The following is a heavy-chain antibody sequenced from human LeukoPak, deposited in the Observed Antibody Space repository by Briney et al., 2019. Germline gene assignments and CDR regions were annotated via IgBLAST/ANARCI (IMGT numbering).Heavy chain of an antibody. CDR3: ARGFLGGTDQYFDS. Sequence: PGGSLRLSCAASGFTFSTYAMNWVRQAPAKGLECVSTIGGGGPTTDYADSVQGRFTISRDNSKNTLYLQMNSLRAEDTAVYFCARGFLGGTDQYFDSWGQGTLVTVSS. CDR2: IGGGGPTT. V-gene: IGHV3-23*01. CDR1: GFTFSTYA. J-gene: IGHJ4*02. D-gene: IGHD6-19*01.